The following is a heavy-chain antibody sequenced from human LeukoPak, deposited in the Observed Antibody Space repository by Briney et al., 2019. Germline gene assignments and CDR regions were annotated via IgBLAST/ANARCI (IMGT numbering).Heavy chain of an antibody. Sequence: SETLSLTCTVSGGSISSSSHYWGWIRQPPGKGLEWIGMIFYSGSTYYNPSLKSRVTMSVDTSKNQFSLKLTSVTAADTAVYYCARLSRGYNYGTEYCDYWGQGTLVTVSS. V-gene: IGHV4-39*01. J-gene: IGHJ4*02. CDR2: IFYSGST. D-gene: IGHD5-18*01. CDR3: ARLSRGYNYGTEYCDY. CDR1: GGSISSSSHY.